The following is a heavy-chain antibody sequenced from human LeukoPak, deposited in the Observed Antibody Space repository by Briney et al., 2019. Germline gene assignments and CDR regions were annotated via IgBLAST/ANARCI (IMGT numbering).Heavy chain of an antibody. V-gene: IGHV1-69*02. CDR1: GATFSSYT. D-gene: IGHD3-22*01. Sequence: ASVKVSCKASGATFSSYTISWVRQAPGQGLEWMGRIIPILGIANYAQKFQGRVTITADKSTSTAYMELSSLRSEDTAVYYCARGPFWGDSSGYPHFDYWGQGTLVTVSS. CDR2: IIPILGIA. J-gene: IGHJ4*02. CDR3: ARGPFWGDSSGYPHFDY.